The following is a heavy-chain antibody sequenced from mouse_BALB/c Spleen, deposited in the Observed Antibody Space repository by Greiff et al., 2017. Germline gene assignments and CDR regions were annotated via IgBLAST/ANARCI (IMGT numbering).Heavy chain of an antibody. Sequence: QVQLKESGAELARPGASVKLSCKASGYTFTDYYINWVKQRTGQGLEWIGEIYPGSGNTYYNEKFKGKATLTADKSSSTAYMQLSSLTSEDSAVYSCARGYDGYYYWGQGTTLTVSS. CDR1: GYTFTDYY. J-gene: IGHJ2*01. CDR2: IYPGSGNT. D-gene: IGHD2-3*01. V-gene: IGHV1-77*01. CDR3: ARGYDGYYY.